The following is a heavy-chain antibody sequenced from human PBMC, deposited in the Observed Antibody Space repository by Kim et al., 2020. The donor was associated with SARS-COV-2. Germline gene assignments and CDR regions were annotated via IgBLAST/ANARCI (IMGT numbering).Heavy chain of an antibody. Sequence: SGNTNYNPSLKGRLTMSVDKSKSQFSLKLSSVTAADTAVYFCARIDFGDDYWGQGTLVTVSS. D-gene: IGHD4-17*01. V-gene: IGHV4-4*07. J-gene: IGHJ4*02. CDR2: SGNT. CDR3: ARIDFGDDY.